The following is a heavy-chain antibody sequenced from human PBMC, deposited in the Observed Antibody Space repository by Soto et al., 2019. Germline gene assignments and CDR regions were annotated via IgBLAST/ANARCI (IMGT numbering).Heavy chain of an antibody. J-gene: IGHJ6*02. V-gene: IGHV1-3*01. D-gene: IGHD2-21*02. CDR1: GYTFTSYA. Sequence: ASVKVSCKASGYTFTSYAMHWVRQAPGQRLEWMGWINAGNGNTKYSQKFQGRVTITRDTSASTAYMELSSLRSEDTAVYYCASDRDPYYYYYGMDVWGQGTTVTVSS. CDR3: ASDRDPYYYYYGMDV. CDR2: INAGNGNT.